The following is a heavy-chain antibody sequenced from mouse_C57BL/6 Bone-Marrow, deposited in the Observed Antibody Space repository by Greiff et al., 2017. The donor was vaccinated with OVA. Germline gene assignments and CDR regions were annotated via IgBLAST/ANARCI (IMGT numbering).Heavy chain of an antibody. V-gene: IGHV1-64*01. Sequence: VQLQESGAELVKPGASVKLSCKASGYTFTSYWMHWVKQRPGQGLEWIGMIHPNSGSTNYNEKFKSKATLTVDKSSSTAYMQLSSLTSEDSAVYYCARSFYYYGSSLAYWGQGTLVTVSA. CDR2: IHPNSGST. D-gene: IGHD1-1*01. CDR1: GYTFTSYW. CDR3: ARSFYYYGSSLAY. J-gene: IGHJ3*01.